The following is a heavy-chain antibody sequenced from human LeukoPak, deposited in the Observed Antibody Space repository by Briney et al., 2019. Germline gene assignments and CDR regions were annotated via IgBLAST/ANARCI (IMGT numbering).Heavy chain of an antibody. CDR2: ISYDGSNK. CDR1: GFTFSSYG. J-gene: IGHJ6*02. D-gene: IGHD2-15*01. V-gene: IGHV3-30*18. Sequence: GGSLRLSRAASGFTFSSYGMHWVRQAPGKGLEWVAVISYDGSNKYYADSVKGRFTISRDNSKNTLYLQMNSLRAEDTAVYYCAKDVRYCSGGSCYYYYGMDVWGQGTTVTVSS. CDR3: AKDVRYCSGGSCYYYYGMDV.